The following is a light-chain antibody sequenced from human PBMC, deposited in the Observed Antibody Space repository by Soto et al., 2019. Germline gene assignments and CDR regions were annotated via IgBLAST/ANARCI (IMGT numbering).Light chain of an antibody. V-gene: IGKV4-1*01. Sequence: DIVMTQSPDSLAVSLGERATINCKSSQSVLYSSNNKNYLAWYQQKPGQPPKLLIYWASTRESGVPDRFRGSGSGTDFTLTISGLQAEDVAVYYCQQYYSPYTFGQGTNLEIK. CDR1: QSVLYSSNNKNY. CDR2: WAS. J-gene: IGKJ2*01. CDR3: QQYYSPYT.